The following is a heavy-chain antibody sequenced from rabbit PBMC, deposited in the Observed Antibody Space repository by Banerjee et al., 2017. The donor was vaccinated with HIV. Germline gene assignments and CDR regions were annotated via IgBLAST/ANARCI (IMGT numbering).Heavy chain of an antibody. Sequence: EESGGGLVKPGGTLTLTCKGSGIDVSDYNYMCWVRQAPGKGLECIACIYAGSSGSTYYASWAKGRFTISKTSSTTVTLQMTSLTAADTATYFCARDTGSSFSSYGMDLRGPGTLVTVS. D-gene: IGHD8-1*01. CDR1: GIDVSDYNY. V-gene: IGHV1S40*01. CDR2: IYAGSSGST. J-gene: IGHJ6*01. CDR3: ARDTGSSFSSYGMDL.